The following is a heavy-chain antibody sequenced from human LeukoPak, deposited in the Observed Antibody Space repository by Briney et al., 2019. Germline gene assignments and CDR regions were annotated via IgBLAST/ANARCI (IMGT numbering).Heavy chain of an antibody. CDR2: INPNSGGT. J-gene: IGHJ4*02. V-gene: IGHV1-2*02. CDR3: ARDWELRWSQGGLDY. Sequence: GASVKVSCKASGYTFTGYYMHWVRQAPGQGLEWMGWINPNSGGTNYAQKFQGRVTMTRDTSISTAYMELSRLRSDDTAVYYCARDWELRWSQGGLDYWGQGTLLAVSS. CDR1: GYTFTGYY. D-gene: IGHD3-10*01.